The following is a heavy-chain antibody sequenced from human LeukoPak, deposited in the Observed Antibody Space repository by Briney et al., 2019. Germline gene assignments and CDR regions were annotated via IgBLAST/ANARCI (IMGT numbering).Heavy chain of an antibody. Sequence: GGSLRLSCAGSGFTFRRYAMSWVRQAPGKGLEWVSLIYSAGGTYYADSVKGRFTISRDNSKNTVYLQMNSLRAEDTAVYYCAREKSLWGQGTLVTVSS. CDR3: AREKSL. J-gene: IGHJ4*02. V-gene: IGHV3-23*03. CDR2: IYSAGGT. CDR1: GFTFRRYA.